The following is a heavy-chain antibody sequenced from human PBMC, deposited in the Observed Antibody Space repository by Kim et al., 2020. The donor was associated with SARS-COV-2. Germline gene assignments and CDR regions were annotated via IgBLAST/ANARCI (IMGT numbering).Heavy chain of an antibody. D-gene: IGHD3-22*01. CDR1: GGSISSGDYY. J-gene: IGHJ6*02. V-gene: IGHV4-30-4*01. Sequence: SETLSLTCTVSGGSISSGDYYWSWIRQPPGKGLEWIGYIYYSGSTYYNPSLKSRVTISVDTSKNQFSLKLSSVTAADTAVYYCARGSDSSGHYYYGMDVWGQGTTVTVSS. CDR2: IYYSGST. CDR3: ARGSDSSGHYYYGMDV.